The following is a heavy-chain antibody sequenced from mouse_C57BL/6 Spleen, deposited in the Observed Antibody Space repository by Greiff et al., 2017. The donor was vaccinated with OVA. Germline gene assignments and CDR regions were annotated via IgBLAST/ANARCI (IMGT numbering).Heavy chain of an antibody. D-gene: IGHD2-5*01. CDR2: ISSGGSYT. J-gene: IGHJ1*03. V-gene: IGHV5-6*01. Sequence: EVKLVESGGDLVKPGGSLKLSCAASGFTFSSYGMSWVRQTPDKRLEWVATISSGGSYTYYPDSVKGRFTISRDNAKNTLYLQMSSLKSEDTAMYYCARHSNHWYFDVWGTGTTVTVSS. CDR3: ARHSNHWYFDV. CDR1: GFTFSSYG.